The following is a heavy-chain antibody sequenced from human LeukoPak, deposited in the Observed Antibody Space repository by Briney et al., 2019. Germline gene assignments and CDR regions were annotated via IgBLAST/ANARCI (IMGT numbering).Heavy chain of an antibody. J-gene: IGHJ4*02. V-gene: IGHV3-15*01. CDR3: TTDWGYFDY. CDR1: GFTFSNAW. CDR2: IKSKTDGWTT. Sequence: GGSLRLSCAASGFTFSNAWMSWVRQAPGKGLEWVGRIKSKTDGWTTDYAAPVKGRFTISRDDSKNTLYLQMNSLKTEDTAVYYCTTDWGYFDYWGQGTLVTVSS. D-gene: IGHD3-16*01.